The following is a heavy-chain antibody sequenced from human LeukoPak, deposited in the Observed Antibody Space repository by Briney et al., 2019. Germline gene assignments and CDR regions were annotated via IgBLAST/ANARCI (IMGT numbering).Heavy chain of an antibody. D-gene: IGHD2-21*02. CDR1: GYTSTGYY. V-gene: IGHV1-2*02. CDR2: INPNSGGT. J-gene: IGHJ4*02. Sequence: ASVKVSCKASGYTSTGYYMHWVRQAPGQGLEWMGWINPNSGGTNYAQKFQGRVTMTRDTSISTAYMELGRLRSDDTAVYYCARGRSAVVVTAIPPRGFDYWGQGTLVTVSS. CDR3: ARGRSAVVVTAIPPRGFDY.